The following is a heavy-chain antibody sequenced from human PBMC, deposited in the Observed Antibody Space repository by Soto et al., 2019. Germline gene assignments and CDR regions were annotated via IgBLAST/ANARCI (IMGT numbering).Heavy chain of an antibody. V-gene: IGHV4-4*02. Sequence: GTLSLTCAVSGDSITTNHWWSCVRQSPGKGLEWIGEVYHNGNTNYNPSLKSRVTMSIDTSKNQFSLKLTSVTAADTAMYYCARDAAVPGETDRFDSWGQGTLVTVSS. D-gene: IGHD6-19*01. CDR3: ARDAAVPGETDRFDS. CDR1: GDSITTNHW. J-gene: IGHJ4*02. CDR2: VYHNGNT.